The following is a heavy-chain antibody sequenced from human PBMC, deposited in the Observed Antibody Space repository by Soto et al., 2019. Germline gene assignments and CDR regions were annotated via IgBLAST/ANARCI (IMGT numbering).Heavy chain of an antibody. CDR3: ARARSGYNIDAFDI. V-gene: IGHV4-59*01. J-gene: IGHJ3*02. CDR1: GGSISGYF. D-gene: IGHD5-12*01. Sequence: KTSETLSLTCTVSGGSISGYFWSWIRQPPGKGLDWVGYIYFSGITNYNPSLKSRVSLLVDTSKNYFSLSLNSVTAADTAVYYCARARSGYNIDAFDIWGQGKMVTVSS. CDR2: IYFSGIT.